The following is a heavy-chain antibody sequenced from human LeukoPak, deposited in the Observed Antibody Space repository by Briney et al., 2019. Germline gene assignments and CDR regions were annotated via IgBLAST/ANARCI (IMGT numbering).Heavy chain of an antibody. Sequence: PSETLSLTCTVSGGSISTYFWSWIRQPPGKGLEWIGYVHYTGGTNYSPSPKSRVTISVDTSKNQFSLKLSSVTAADTAVYYCARGTVTTSLPFDYWGRGTLVTVSS. CDR1: GGSISTYF. J-gene: IGHJ4*02. CDR3: ARGTVTTSLPFDY. V-gene: IGHV4-59*01. CDR2: VHYTGGT. D-gene: IGHD4-17*01.